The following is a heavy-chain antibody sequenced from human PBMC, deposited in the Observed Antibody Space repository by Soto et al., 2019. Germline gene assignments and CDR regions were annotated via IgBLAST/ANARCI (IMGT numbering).Heavy chain of an antibody. CDR2: IYSGGST. Sequence: GGSLRLSCAASGFTVSSNYMSWVRQAPGKGLEWVSVIYSGGSTYYADSVKGRFTISSDNSKNTLYLQMNSLRAEDTAVYYCARGEKDTAMVSGVWRSRKHYYYYGMDVWGQGTTVTVSS. D-gene: IGHD5-18*01. CDR3: ARGEKDTAMVSGVWRSRKHYYYYGMDV. CDR1: GFTVSSNY. V-gene: IGHV3-53*01. J-gene: IGHJ6*02.